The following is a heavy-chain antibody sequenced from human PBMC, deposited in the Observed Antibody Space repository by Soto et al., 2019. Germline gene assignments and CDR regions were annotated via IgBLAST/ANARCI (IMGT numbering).Heavy chain of an antibody. CDR2: INSVNDDT. CDR3: ARNILGGTTDY. J-gene: IGHJ4*02. CDR1: GYSFSTHA. Sequence: QVHLVQSGAEEKNPGASVKVSCKASGYSFSTHAMHWVRQAPGQGLEWVGWINSVNDDTRYSQKFQGRVTITSDTSATTAYMELTSLTSEDMAIYYCARNILGGTTDYWGQGTLVTVSS. D-gene: IGHD1-7*01. V-gene: IGHV1-3*05.